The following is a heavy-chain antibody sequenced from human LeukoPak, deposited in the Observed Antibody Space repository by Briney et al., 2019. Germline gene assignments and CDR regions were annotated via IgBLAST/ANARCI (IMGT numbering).Heavy chain of an antibody. CDR3: AMAGYTDGPFDFDY. Sequence: GGSLRLSCEASGFMFSSYWMNWVRQAPGRGLEWVANIKQGGSEKYYVDSVKGRFSISRDNAKSSLFLQMNSLRADDTAVYYCAMAGYTDGPFDFDYWGQGTLVTVSS. CDR1: GFMFSSYW. V-gene: IGHV3-7*01. J-gene: IGHJ4*02. D-gene: IGHD5-18*01. CDR2: IKQGGSEK.